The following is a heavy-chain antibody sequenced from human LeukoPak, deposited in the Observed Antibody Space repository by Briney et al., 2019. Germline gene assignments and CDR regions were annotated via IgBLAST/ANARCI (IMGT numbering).Heavy chain of an antibody. J-gene: IGHJ6*02. CDR3: VRDYYGSGTYQGNYYYGMDV. D-gene: IGHD3-10*01. CDR1: GFTFSSYS. V-gene: IGHV3-48*01. CDR2: ISSSSSTI. Sequence: GGSLRLTCAASGFTFSSYSMNWVRQAPGKGLEWVSYISSSSSTIYYADSVKGRFTISRDNAKNSLYLRMNNLRSEDTAVYFCVRDYYGSGTYQGNYYYGMDVWGHGTTVTVSS.